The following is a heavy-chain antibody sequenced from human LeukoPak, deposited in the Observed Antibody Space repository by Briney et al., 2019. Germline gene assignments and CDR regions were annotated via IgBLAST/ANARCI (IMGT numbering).Heavy chain of an antibody. J-gene: IGHJ4*02. CDR1: GFTFDDYG. D-gene: IGHD6-13*01. Sequence: GGSLRLSCAASGFTFDDYGMSWVRQAPGKGLVWVSRINSDGSITTYADSVKGRFTISRDNAKNTLYLQMNSLRAEDTAVYYCARLMGQQLGYFDYWGQGNLVTVSS. CDR3: ARLMGQQLGYFDY. V-gene: IGHV3-74*03. CDR2: INSDGSIT.